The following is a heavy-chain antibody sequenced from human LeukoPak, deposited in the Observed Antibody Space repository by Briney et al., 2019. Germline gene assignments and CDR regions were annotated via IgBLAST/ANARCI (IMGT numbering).Heavy chain of an antibody. Sequence: PGGSLRLSCAASGFTVSSNYMSWVRQAPGKGLEWVSVIYSGGSTYYAESVKGRFTISRDNAKNSLYLQMNSLRAEDTALYYCARELSYDSSGYYSAFDYWGQGTLVTVSS. J-gene: IGHJ4*02. CDR2: IYSGGST. CDR3: ARELSYDSSGYYSAFDY. D-gene: IGHD3-22*01. V-gene: IGHV3-53*01. CDR1: GFTVSSNY.